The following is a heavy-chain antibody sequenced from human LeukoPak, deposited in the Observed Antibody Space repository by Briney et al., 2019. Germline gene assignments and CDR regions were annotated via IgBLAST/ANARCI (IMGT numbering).Heavy chain of an antibody. CDR1: GYSFTSYW. J-gene: IGHJ6*02. D-gene: IGHD3-10*01. CDR2: IYPGDSDT. Sequence: GESLKISCKGSGYSFTSYWIGWVRQMPGKGLEWMGIIYPGDSDTRYSPSFQGQVTISADKSISTAYLQWSSLKASDTAMYYCAGRRGSQEYPHHHGKDGWGQGTTVTVSS. CDR3: AGRRGSQEYPHHHGKDG. V-gene: IGHV5-51*01.